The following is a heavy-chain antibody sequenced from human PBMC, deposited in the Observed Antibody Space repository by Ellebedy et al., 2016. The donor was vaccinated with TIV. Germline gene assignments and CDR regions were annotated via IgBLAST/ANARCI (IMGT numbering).Heavy chain of an antibody. CDR1: GFSFRTYS. CDR2: ISGSSDSI. CDR3: ARDISGSYYADY. Sequence: PGGSLRLSCAASGFSFRTYSMNWVRQAPGKGLEWVSYISGSSDSIHYADSVKGRFTLSRYNSKNTLDLQMNSLRAEDTAVYYCARDISGSYYADYWGQGTLVTVSS. V-gene: IGHV3-48*01. J-gene: IGHJ4*02. D-gene: IGHD1-26*01.